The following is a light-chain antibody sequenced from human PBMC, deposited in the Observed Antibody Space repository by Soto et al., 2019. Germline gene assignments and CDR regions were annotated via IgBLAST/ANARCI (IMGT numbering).Light chain of an antibody. J-gene: IGKJ2*01. V-gene: IGKV3-11*01. Sequence: EIVLTQSPATLSLSPGDTATLSCRASQSVSRYLAWYQQKPGQAPRLLIYDASNRATGIPARFSGSGSGTDFTLTIGSLEPEDFAVYYCQHRSNWPRTFGQGTMLEIK. CDR3: QHRSNWPRT. CDR2: DAS. CDR1: QSVSRY.